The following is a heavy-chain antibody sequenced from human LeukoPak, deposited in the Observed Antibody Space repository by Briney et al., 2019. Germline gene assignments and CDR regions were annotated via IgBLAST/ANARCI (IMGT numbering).Heavy chain of an antibody. Sequence: SETLSLTCTVSGGSISSGGYYWSWIRQHPGKGLEWIGYIYYSGSTYYNPSLKSRVTMSVDTSKNQFSLKLSSVTAADTAVYYCARAYRGVALNWFDPWGQGTLVTVSS. D-gene: IGHD3-3*01. CDR1: GGSISSGGYY. CDR2: IYYSGST. CDR3: ARAYRGVALNWFDP. V-gene: IGHV4-31*03. J-gene: IGHJ5*02.